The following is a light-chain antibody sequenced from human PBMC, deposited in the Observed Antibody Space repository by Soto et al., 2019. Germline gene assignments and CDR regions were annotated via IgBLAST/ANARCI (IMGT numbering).Light chain of an antibody. J-gene: IGLJ2*01. Sequence: QSVLTQPASVSGSPGQSITISCTGTSSDIGDYNYVSWYRQYPGEAPKLMIYEVTLRPSGVSSRFSGSKSGYTASLTISGLQVEDEAAYFCSSYSSVTAFVVFGGGTKLTVL. CDR2: EVT. CDR3: SSYSSVTAFVV. V-gene: IGLV2-14*01. CDR1: SSDIGDYNY.